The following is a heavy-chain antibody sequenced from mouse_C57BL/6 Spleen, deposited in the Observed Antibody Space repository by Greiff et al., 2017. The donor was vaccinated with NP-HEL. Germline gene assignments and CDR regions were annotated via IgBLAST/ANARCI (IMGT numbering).Heavy chain of an antibody. Sequence: VQLQQPGAELVKPGASVKMSCKASGYTFTSYWITWVKQRPGQGLEWIGDIYPGSGSTNYNEKFKSKATLTVDTSSSTAYMQLSSLTSEDSAVYYCARPLYYGSSYWYFDVWGTGTTVTVSS. D-gene: IGHD1-1*01. CDR2: IYPGSGST. CDR3: ARPLYYGSSYWYFDV. CDR1: GYTFTSYW. J-gene: IGHJ1*03. V-gene: IGHV1-55*01.